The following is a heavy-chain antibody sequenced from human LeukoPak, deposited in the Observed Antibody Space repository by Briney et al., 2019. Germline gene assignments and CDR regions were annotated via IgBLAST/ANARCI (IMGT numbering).Heavy chain of an antibody. CDR2: IIPIFGTA. D-gene: IGHD4-17*01. J-gene: IGHJ4*02. V-gene: IGHV1-69*13. CDR3: ARATHDYGDYAFWYFDY. CDR1: GGTFSSYA. Sequence: SVTVSCKASGGTFSSYAISWVRQAPGQGLEWMGGIIPIFGTANYAQKFQGRVTITADESTSTAYMELSSLRSEDTAVYYCARATHDYGDYAFWYFDYWGQGTLVTVSS.